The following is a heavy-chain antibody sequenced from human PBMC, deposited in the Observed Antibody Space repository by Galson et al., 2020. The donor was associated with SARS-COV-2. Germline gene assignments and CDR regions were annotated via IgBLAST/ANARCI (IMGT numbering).Heavy chain of an antibody. CDR3: AKASGGLLDSYYYEIYFDY. V-gene: IGHV3-9*01. CDR2: ITWNSGSI. J-gene: IGHJ4*02. Sequence: GGSLRLSCAASGFTFDDYAMHWVRQAPGKGLEWVSGITWNSGSIAYADSVKGRFTISRDNAKNSLYLQMNSLRPEDTALYYCAKASGGLLDSYYYEIYFDYWGQGILVTVSS. CDR1: GFTFDDYA. D-gene: IGHD3-3*01.